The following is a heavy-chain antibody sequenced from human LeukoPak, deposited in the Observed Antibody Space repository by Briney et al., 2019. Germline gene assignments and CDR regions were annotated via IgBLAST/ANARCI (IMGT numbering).Heavy chain of an antibody. D-gene: IGHD6-25*01. CDR3: ARGRAARGWWFDP. Sequence: ASVKVSCKASGYTLTSYDINWVRQATGQGLEWMGWMNPNSGNTGYAQKFQGRVTMTRNTSISTAYMELSSLRSEDTAVYYCARGRAARGWWFDPWGQGTLVTVSS. J-gene: IGHJ5*02. CDR1: GYTLTSYD. V-gene: IGHV1-8*01. CDR2: MNPNSGNT.